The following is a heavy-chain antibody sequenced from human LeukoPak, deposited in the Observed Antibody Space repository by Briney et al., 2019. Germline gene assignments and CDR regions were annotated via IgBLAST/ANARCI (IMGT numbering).Heavy chain of an antibody. V-gene: IGHV3-74*01. Sequence: GGSLRLSCAASGFTFSNYMMHWVRQAPGKGLVWVSRIKSDGITITYADSVKGRFTISRDNAKNTLYLQMNSLRAEDTAVYYCANYYYDSSGYYQFDYWGQGTLVTVSS. D-gene: IGHD3-22*01. CDR2: IKSDGITI. J-gene: IGHJ4*02. CDR3: ANYYYDSSGYYQFDY. CDR1: GFTFSNYM.